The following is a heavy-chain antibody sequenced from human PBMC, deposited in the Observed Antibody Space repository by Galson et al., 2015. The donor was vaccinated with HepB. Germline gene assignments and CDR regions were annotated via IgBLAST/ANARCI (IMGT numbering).Heavy chain of an antibody. D-gene: IGHD3-22*01. CDR3: ARDRGDSSGYYFSSRSDAFDI. CDR2: IIPILGIA. V-gene: IGHV1-69*04. J-gene: IGHJ3*02. Sequence: SVKVSCKASGGTFSSYAISWVRQAPGQGLEWMGRIIPILGIANYAQKFQGRVTITADKSTSTAYMELSSLRSEDTAVYYCARDRGDSSGYYFSSRSDAFDIWGQGTMVTVSS. CDR1: GGTFSSYA.